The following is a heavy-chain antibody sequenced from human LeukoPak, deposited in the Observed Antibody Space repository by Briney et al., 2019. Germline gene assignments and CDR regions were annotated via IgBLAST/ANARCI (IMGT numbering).Heavy chain of an antibody. CDR3: ARVTGDGDYETDY. J-gene: IGHJ4*02. CDR2: INPKRGGT. Sequence: ASVKVSCKASGFTFSNYGFVWVRQAPGQGLEWMGWINPKRGGTNTAQKLKGRVTMTRDTSISTAYLELTSLTSDDTAAYYCARVTGDGDYETDYWGQGTLVTVSS. CDR1: GFTFSNYG. D-gene: IGHD4-17*01. V-gene: IGHV1-2*02.